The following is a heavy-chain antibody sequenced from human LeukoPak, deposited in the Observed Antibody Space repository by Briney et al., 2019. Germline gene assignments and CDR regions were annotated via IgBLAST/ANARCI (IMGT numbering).Heavy chain of an antibody. V-gene: IGHV1-18*01. CDR2: MSALNGNT. Sequence: ASVKVSCKASGYTFTNYGISWVRQAPGQGLEWMGWMSALNGNTNYQHKFQGRVTMTTDTSKNTAYMELRSLRSDDTAMYYCARDSALLNNGDWYGGSDYWGQGTLVTVSS. CDR1: GYTFTNYG. J-gene: IGHJ4*02. CDR3: ARDSALLNNGDWYGGSDY. D-gene: IGHD4-17*01.